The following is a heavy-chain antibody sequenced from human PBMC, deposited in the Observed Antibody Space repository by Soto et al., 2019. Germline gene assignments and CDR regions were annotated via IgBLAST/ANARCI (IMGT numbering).Heavy chain of an antibody. CDR2: ISYSGST. J-gene: IGHJ6*01. CDR3: ARVHSTSWGSYSAVDA. CDR1: GGSISSYY. D-gene: IGHD2-2*01. Sequence: PSETLSLTCRISGGSISSYYWNWIRQAPGKGLEWIGFISYSGSTNYNPALTSRVTISVDTSKDQISLRLNSVTAADTAVYYCARVHSTSWGSYSAVDAWGQGTTVTVSS. V-gene: IGHV4-59*01.